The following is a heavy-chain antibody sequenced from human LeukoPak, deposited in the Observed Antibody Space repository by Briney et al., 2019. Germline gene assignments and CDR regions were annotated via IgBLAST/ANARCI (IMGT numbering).Heavy chain of an antibody. D-gene: IGHD6-19*01. V-gene: IGHV4-34*01. Sequence: SETLSLTCAVYGGSFSDYYWSWIRQPPGKGLEWIGEINHSGSTNYNPSLKSRVTISVDTSKNQFSLKLSSVTAADTAVYYCARGVTNSSGWYYYFDYWGQGTLVTVSS. CDR3: ARGVTNSSGWYYYFDY. CDR1: GGSFSDYY. J-gene: IGHJ4*02. CDR2: INHSGST.